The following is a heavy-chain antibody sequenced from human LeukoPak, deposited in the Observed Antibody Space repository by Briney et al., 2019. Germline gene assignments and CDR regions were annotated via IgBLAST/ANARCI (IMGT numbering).Heavy chain of an antibody. D-gene: IGHD3-3*01. Sequence: GGSLRLSCIASGFSFSDYSMNWVRQAPGKGLEWVSFISSTSSDMSYADSVKGRFTISRDNAKNSLFLEMNSLRAEDTAVYFCAKDRGSVFGMITPYFDYWGQGTLVTVSS. CDR3: AKDRGSVFGMITPYFDY. V-gene: IGHV3-21*01. CDR1: GFSFSDYS. J-gene: IGHJ4*02. CDR2: ISSTSSDM.